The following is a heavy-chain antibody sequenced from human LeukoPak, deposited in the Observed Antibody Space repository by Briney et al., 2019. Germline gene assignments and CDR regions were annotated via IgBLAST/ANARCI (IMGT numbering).Heavy chain of an antibody. CDR3: AKHVTPLLFGMDV. CDR1: GFTFSSYA. Sequence: GGSLRLSCAASGFTFSSYAMSWVRQAPGKGLEWVSAISGSGGSTYYADSVKGRFTISRDNSKNTPYLQMNSLRAEDTAVYYCAKHVTPLLFGMDVWGQGTTVTVSS. CDR2: ISGSGGST. D-gene: IGHD1-14*01. V-gene: IGHV3-23*01. J-gene: IGHJ6*02.